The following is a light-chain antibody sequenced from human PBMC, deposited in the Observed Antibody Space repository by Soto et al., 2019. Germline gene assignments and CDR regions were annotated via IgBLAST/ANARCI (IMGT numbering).Light chain of an antibody. CDR3: QQYGSSPWT. V-gene: IGKV3-20*01. CDR2: GPP. Sequence: LTHSPGALSLSPGERATLSCRASQSVSSSYLAWYQQKPGQAPRLLISGPPSRATGIPDRFSGSGSGTAFPLTIGRLAPDDFAVYYRQQYGSSPWTFGQGPTADIK. J-gene: IGKJ1*01. CDR1: QSVSSSY.